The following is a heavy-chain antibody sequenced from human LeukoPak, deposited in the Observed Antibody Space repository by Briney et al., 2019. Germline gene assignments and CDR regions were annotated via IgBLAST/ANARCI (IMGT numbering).Heavy chain of an antibody. CDR2: ISAYNGNT. V-gene: IGHV1-18*01. D-gene: IGHD3-9*01. J-gene: IGHJ6*03. CDR3: ARDVTYDILTGWGGYYMDV. Sequence: ASVKVSCKASGYTFTSYGISWVRQAPGQGLEWMGWISAYNGNTNYAQKLQGRVTMTTDTSTSTAYMELRSLRSDDTAVYYCARDVTYDILTGWGGYYMDVWGKGTTVTVSS. CDR1: GYTFTSYG.